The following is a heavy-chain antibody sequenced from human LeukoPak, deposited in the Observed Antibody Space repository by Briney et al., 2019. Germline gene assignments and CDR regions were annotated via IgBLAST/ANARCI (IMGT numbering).Heavy chain of an antibody. D-gene: IGHD3-3*01. CDR3: ARERYDFWSGYALGDY. CDR2: INPNSGGT. V-gene: IGHV1-2*06. CDR1: GYTFTGYY. Sequence: ASVKVSCKASGYTFTGYYMHWVRQAPGQGLEWIGRINPNSGGTNYAQKFQGRVTMTRDTSISTAYMELSRLRSDDTAVYYCARERYDFWSGYALGDYWGQGTLVTVSS. J-gene: IGHJ4*02.